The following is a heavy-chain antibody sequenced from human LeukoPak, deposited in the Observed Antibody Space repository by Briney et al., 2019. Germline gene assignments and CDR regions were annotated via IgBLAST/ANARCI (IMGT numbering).Heavy chain of an antibody. J-gene: IGHJ6*03. Sequence: SETLSLTCTVSGYSISSGYYWGWIRQPPGKGLEWIGSIYHSGSTYYNPSLKSRVTISVDTSKNQFSLKLSSVTAADTAVYYCARDLGDYGGNSMVRPSYFYYYYMDVWGKGTTVTISS. V-gene: IGHV4-38-2*02. CDR3: ARDLGDYGGNSMVRPSYFYYYYMDV. D-gene: IGHD4-23*01. CDR2: IYHSGST. CDR1: GYSISSGYY.